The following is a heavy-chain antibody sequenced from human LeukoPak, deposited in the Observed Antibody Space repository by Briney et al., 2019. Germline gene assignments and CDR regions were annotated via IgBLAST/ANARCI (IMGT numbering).Heavy chain of an antibody. CDR3: ARVIRVYYGLDV. Sequence: GSSVKVSCKASGYTFIDYCIHWVRQAPGQGLEWMGWINPNSGGTHYTQRFQGRVTMTRDTSISTAYMELSRLKSDDTAVYYCARVIRVYYGLDVWGRGTTVTVSS. V-gene: IGHV1-2*02. CDR1: GYTFIDYC. J-gene: IGHJ6*02. CDR2: INPNSGGT. D-gene: IGHD3-16*01.